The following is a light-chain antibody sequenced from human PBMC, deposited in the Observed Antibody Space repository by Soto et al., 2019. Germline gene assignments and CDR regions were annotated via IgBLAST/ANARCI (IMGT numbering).Light chain of an antibody. CDR2: GAS. CDR3: QQYGSSLIT. J-gene: IGKJ5*01. Sequence: IVLTQSPGTLSLCAGERAALSCRASQSVSSSYLAWYQQKPGQAPRLLIYGASSRATGIPDRFSGSGSGTDFTLTISRLEPEDFAVYYCQQYGSSLITFGQGTRLEIK. CDR1: QSVSSSY. V-gene: IGKV3-20*01.